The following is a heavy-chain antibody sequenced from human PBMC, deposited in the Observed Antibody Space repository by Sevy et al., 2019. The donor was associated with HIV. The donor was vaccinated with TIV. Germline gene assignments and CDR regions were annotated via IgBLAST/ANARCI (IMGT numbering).Heavy chain of an antibody. D-gene: IGHD5-12*01. Sequence: ASVKVSCKASGYTFTSYGISWVRQAPGQGLEWMGWISAYNGNTNYAQKLQGRVTMTTDKSTSTAYMELRSLRSDDTAVYYCAREADIVATYYYYGMDVWGQGTTVTVSS. CDR1: GYTFTSYG. CDR2: ISAYNGNT. CDR3: AREADIVATYYYYGMDV. V-gene: IGHV1-18*01. J-gene: IGHJ6*02.